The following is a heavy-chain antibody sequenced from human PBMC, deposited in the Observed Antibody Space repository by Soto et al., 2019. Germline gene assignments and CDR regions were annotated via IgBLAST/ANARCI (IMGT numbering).Heavy chain of an antibody. CDR1: GFTFSSYA. D-gene: IGHD2-15*01. CDR2: ISYDGSNK. CDR3: ARDQGYCSGGSCRYYYYGMDV. V-gene: IGHV3-30-3*01. Sequence: QVQLVESGGGVVQPGRSLRLSCAASGFTFSSYAMHWVRQAPGKGLEWVAVISYDGSNKYYADSVKGRFTISGDNSKNTLHLQMNGRRAEDTAVYYCARDQGYCSGGSCRYYYYGMDVWGQGTTVTVSS. J-gene: IGHJ6*02.